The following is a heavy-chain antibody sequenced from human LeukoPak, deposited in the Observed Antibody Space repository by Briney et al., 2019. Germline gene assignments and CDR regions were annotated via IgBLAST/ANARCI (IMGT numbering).Heavy chain of an antibody. V-gene: IGHV4-34*01. CDR3: ARDQSGGRGLNAFDI. J-gene: IGHJ3*02. D-gene: IGHD2-15*01. CDR1: GGSFSGYY. Sequence: ETLSLTCAVYGGSFSGYYWSWIRQPPGKGLEWIGEINHSGSTNYNPSLKGRVTISVDTSKNQFSLKLSSVTAADTAVYYCARDQSGGRGLNAFDIWGQGTMVTVSS. CDR2: INHSGST.